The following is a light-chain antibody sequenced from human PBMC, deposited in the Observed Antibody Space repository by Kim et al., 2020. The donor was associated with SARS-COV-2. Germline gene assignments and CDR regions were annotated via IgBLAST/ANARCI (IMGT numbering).Light chain of an antibody. CDR3: LQHSTYPIT. J-gene: IGKJ5*01. CDR1: QDIRND. Sequence: VSVGDRCTITCRASQDIRNDLGWYQQNPGRAPKRLIYGASSLQSGVPSRFSGSGSGTEFTLTISSVQPEDFATSFCLQHSTYPITFGQVTRLEIK. CDR2: GAS. V-gene: IGKV1-17*01.